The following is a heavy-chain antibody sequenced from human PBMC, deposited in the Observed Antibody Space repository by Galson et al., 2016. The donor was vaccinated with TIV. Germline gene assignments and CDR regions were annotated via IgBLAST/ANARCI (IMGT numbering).Heavy chain of an antibody. V-gene: IGHV3-23*01. J-gene: IGHJ6*02. D-gene: IGHD3-16*02. CDR3: AKGPGSYPYHYYGVDV. Sequence: SLRLSCAASGFTFSTKSMSWVRQAPGKGLEWVSAISGSGGTTYYADSVKGRFTISRDNSNNTLYLQMNNLRAEDRAVYYCAKGPGSYPYHYYGVDVWGQGTTVTV. CDR2: ISGSGGTT. CDR1: GFTFSTKS.